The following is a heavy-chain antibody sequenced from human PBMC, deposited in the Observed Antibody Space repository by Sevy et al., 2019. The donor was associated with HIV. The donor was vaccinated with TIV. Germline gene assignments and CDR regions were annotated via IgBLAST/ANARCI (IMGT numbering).Heavy chain of an antibody. CDR2: IYYSGST. D-gene: IGHD6-6*01. V-gene: IGHV4-39*01. J-gene: IGHJ5*02. CDR1: GGSISSSSYY. Sequence: SETLSLTCTVSGGSISSSSYYWGWIRQPPGKGLEWIGSIYYSGSTYYNPSLKSRVTISVDTSKNQFSLKLSSVTAADTAVYYCARNIAARRTKPSGFDPWGQRTLVTVSS. CDR3: ARNIAARRTKPSGFDP.